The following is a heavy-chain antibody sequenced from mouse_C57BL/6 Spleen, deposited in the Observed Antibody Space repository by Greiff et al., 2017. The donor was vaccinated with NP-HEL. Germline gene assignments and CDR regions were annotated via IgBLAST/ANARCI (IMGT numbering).Heavy chain of an antibody. D-gene: IGHD4-1*02. J-gene: IGHJ4*01. CDR1: GYAFTNYL. CDR2: INPGSGGT. Sequence: QVQLKESGAELVRPGTSVKVSCKASGYAFTNYLIEWVKQRPGQGLEWIGVINPGSGGTNYNEKFKGKATLTADKSSSTAYMQLSSLTSEDSAVYFCARQLGDYAMDYWGQGTSVTVSS. V-gene: IGHV1-54*01. CDR3: ARQLGDYAMDY.